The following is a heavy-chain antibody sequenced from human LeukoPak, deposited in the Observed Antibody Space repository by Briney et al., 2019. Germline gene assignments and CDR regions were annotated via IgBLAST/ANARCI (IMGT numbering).Heavy chain of an antibody. V-gene: IGHV3-9*01. Sequence: GGSLRLSCAASGFTFNDFAMHWVRQTPGKGLEWVSGISWNSGSIGYADSVKGRFTISRDNAKNSLYLQMNSLRAEDTALYYCAKGDSGYYVRAFDYWGQGTLVTVPS. CDR2: ISWNSGSI. CDR1: GFTFNDFA. D-gene: IGHD3-22*01. CDR3: AKGDSGYYVRAFDY. J-gene: IGHJ4*02.